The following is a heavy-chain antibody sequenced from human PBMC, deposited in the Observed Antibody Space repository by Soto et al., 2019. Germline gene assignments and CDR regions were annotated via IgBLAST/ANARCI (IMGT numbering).Heavy chain of an antibody. J-gene: IGHJ4*02. CDR1: GGTFSSYA. D-gene: IGHD6-19*01. CDR3: ATLAVAGTFDY. Sequence: ASVKVSCKASGGTFSSYAISWVRQAPGQGLEWMGGIIPIFGTANYAQKFQGRVTITADESTSIAYMELSSLRSEDTAVYYCATLAVAGTFDYWGQGTLVTVSS. V-gene: IGHV1-69*13. CDR2: IIPIFGTA.